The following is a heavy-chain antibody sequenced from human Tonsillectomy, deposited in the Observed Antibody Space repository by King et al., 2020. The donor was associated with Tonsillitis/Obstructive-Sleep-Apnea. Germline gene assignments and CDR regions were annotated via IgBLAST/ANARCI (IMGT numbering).Heavy chain of an antibody. J-gene: IGHJ6*02. CDR2: ISAYNGDT. CDR3: ARDHYSSSWSAHVYYYGMDV. D-gene: IGHD6-13*01. V-gene: IGHV1-18*01. CDR1: GYTFTYYG. Sequence: QLVQSGAEVKKPGASVRVSCKASGYTFTYYGISWVRQAPGQGLEWMGWISAYNGDTNYAQKLQGRVNVTTDTSTGTAYMDLRSLRSDDTAVYYCARDHYSSSWSAHVYYYGMDVWGQGTTITVSS.